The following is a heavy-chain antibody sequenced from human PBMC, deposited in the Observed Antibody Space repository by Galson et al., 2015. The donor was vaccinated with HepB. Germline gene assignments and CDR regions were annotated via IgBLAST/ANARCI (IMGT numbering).Heavy chain of an antibody. V-gene: IGHV3-7*03. CDR1: GFTVSGYW. CDR3: ARVERVHYYYAMDV. Sequence: SLRLSCAASGFTVSGYWMSWVRQAPGKGLEWVANIKQDGSEKYYVDSVKGRFTISRDNAKNSVFLQMDSLRADDTAVYYCARVERVHYYYAMDVWGQGTTVTVSS. CDR2: IKQDGSEK. J-gene: IGHJ6*02.